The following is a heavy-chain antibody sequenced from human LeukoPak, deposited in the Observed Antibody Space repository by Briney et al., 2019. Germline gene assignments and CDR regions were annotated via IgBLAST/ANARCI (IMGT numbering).Heavy chain of an antibody. V-gene: IGHV3-21*01. CDR1: GFTIGSYS. Sequence: NPGGSLRLSCAASGFTIGSYSMNWVRQAPGKGLEWVSSISPRSDYIYYADSLKGRFTISRDNAKDSLYLQMNSLRAEDTAVYYCSRGGTDDPFNSWGQGTLVTVSS. D-gene: IGHD1-1*01. J-gene: IGHJ4*02. CDR2: ISPRSDYI. CDR3: SRGGTDDPFNS.